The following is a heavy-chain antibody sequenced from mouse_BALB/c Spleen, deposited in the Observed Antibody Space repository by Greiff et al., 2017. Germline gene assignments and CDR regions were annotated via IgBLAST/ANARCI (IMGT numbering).Heavy chain of an antibody. CDR1: GFTFSSFG. J-gene: IGHJ2*01. CDR2: ISSGSSTI. CDR3: ARSWEGYYFDY. V-gene: IGHV5-17*02. Sequence: EVQGVESGGGLVQPGGSRKLSCAASGFTFSSFGMHWVRQAPEKGLEWVAYISSGSSTIYYADTVKGRFTISRDNPKNTLFLQMTSLRSEDTAMYYCARSWEGYYFDYWGQGTTLTVSS. D-gene: IGHD4-1*01.